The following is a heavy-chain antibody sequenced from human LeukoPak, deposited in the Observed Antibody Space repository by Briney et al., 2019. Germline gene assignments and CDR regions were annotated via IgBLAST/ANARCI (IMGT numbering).Heavy chain of an antibody. D-gene: IGHD6-6*01. CDR2: ILYDGSDS. Sequence: PGKSLRLSCAASGFTFRSHGMHWVRQAPGKGLEWVGVILYDGSDSYYTQSVKGRFTLSRDNSKNTLYLQMNSLRAEDTAVYFCARDRDSSSHYFDYWGQGGLVTVSS. V-gene: IGHV3-33*05. J-gene: IGHJ4*02. CDR1: GFTFRSHG. CDR3: ARDRDSSSHYFDY.